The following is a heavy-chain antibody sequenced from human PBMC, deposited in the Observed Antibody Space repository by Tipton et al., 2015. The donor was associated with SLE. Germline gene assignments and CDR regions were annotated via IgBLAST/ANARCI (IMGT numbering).Heavy chain of an antibody. CDR3: ARRVLISGFDP. CDR1: GVSIRSYY. J-gene: IGHJ5*02. CDR2: MFHSGST. V-gene: IGHV4-38-2*02. Sequence: TLSLTCSVSGVSIRSYYWSWIRQPPGKGPEWIGSMFHSGSTYYNPSLKSRVTISIDTSKDQFSLKLSSVTAADTAVYYCARRVLISGFDPWGQGMLVTVSS. D-gene: IGHD5-12*01.